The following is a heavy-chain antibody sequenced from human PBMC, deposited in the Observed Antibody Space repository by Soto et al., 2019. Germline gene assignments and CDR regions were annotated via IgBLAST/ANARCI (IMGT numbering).Heavy chain of an antibody. J-gene: IGHJ4*02. D-gene: IGHD6-19*01. CDR2: ISGSGDST. CDR3: AKERSSGWSFDY. Sequence: EVQLLESGGGLVQPGGSLRLSCAASGFTFSTYAMNWVRQAPGKGLEWVSGISGSGDSTYYADSVKGRFTVSRDNSKHTLYLQMNSLRAEDTAVFYCAKERSSGWSFDYWGQGTRVTVSS. CDR1: GFTFSTYA. V-gene: IGHV3-23*01.